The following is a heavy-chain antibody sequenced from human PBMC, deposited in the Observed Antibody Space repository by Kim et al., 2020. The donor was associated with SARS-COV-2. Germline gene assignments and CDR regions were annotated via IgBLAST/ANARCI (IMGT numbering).Heavy chain of an antibody. CDR3: TRVGGGSCCSCRGHNWFDP. D-gene: IGHD2-15*01. J-gene: IGHJ5*02. V-gene: IGHV3-49*02. Sequence: GRFTISRDDSKSTAYLQMNSLKTEDTAVYYCTRVGGGSCCSCRGHNWFDPWGQGTLVTVSS.